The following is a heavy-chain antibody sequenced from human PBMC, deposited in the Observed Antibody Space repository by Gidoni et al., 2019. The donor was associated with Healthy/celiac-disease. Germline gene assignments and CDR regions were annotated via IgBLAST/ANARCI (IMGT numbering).Heavy chain of an antibody. Sequence: EVQLVESGGGVVQPGGSLRLSCAASGFTFDDYAMHWVRQAPGKGLEWVSLISGDGGSTYYADSVKGRFTISRDNSKNSLYLQMNSLRTEDTALYYCAKDKVGWLFEFLFDYWGQGTLVTVSS. V-gene: IGHV3-43*02. CDR3: AKDKVGWLFEFLFDY. CDR1: GFTFDDYA. CDR2: ISGDGGST. J-gene: IGHJ4*02. D-gene: IGHD3-9*01.